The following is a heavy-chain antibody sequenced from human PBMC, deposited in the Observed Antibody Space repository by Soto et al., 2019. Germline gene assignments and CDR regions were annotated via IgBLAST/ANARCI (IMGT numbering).Heavy chain of an antibody. J-gene: IGHJ4*02. CDR3: AVAYCGGDCWAGFDY. V-gene: IGHV1-18*01. CDR2: ISAYNGNT. Sequence: ASVKVSCKASGYTFTSYGISWVRQAPGQGLEWMGWISAYNGNTNYAQKLQGRVTMTTDTSTSTAYMELRSLRSDDTAVYYCAVAYCGGDCWAGFDYWGQGTQVT. D-gene: IGHD2-21*01. CDR1: GYTFTSYG.